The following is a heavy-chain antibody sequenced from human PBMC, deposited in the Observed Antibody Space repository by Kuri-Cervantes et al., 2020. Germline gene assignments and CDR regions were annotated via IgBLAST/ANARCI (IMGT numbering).Heavy chain of an antibody. Sequence: ASVKVSCKASGYTFTGYYMHWVRQAPGQGLEWMGWINPNSGGTNYAQKFQGRVTMTRDTSISTAYMELSRLRSDDTAVYYCARDLNGVLIAAAGTGDYWGQGTLGTVSS. CDR2: INPNSGGT. J-gene: IGHJ4*02. V-gene: IGHV1-2*02. CDR1: GYTFTGYY. D-gene: IGHD6-13*01. CDR3: ARDLNGVLIAAAGTGDY.